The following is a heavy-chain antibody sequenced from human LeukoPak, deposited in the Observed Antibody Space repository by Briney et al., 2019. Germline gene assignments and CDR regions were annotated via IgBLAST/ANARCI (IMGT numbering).Heavy chain of an antibody. V-gene: IGHV3-9*01. J-gene: IGHJ4*02. CDR2: ISWNSGSI. D-gene: IGHD2-2*01. CDR1: GFTFDDYA. Sequence: GRSLRLSCAASGFTFDDYAMRWVRQAPGKGLEWVSGISWNSGSIGYADSVKGRFTISRDNAKNSLYLQMNSLRAEDTALYYCAKAPGYCSSTSCYPIDYWGQGTLVTVSS. CDR3: AKAPGYCSSTSCYPIDY.